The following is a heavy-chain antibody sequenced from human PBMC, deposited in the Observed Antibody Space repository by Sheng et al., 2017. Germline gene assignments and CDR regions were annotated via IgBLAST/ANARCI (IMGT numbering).Heavy chain of an antibody. CDR1: GGSISNGGYS. CDR2: IYYSGST. CDR3: ANGNWGKIDY. D-gene: IGHD7-27*01. J-gene: IGHJ4*02. V-gene: IGHV4-30-4*07. Sequence: QVQLQESGPGLVKPSQTLSLTCAVSGGSISNGGYSWSWIRQPPGKGLEWIGDIYYSGSTYNNPSLKSRVIISVDTSKNQFSLKLSSVTAADTAVYYCANGNWGKIDYWGQGTLVTVSS.